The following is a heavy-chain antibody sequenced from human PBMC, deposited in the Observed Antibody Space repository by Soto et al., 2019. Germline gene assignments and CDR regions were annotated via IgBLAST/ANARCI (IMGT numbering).Heavy chain of an antibody. V-gene: IGHV2-5*01. J-gene: IGHJ5*02. CDR3: AHRKSLLVDQNWCDP. D-gene: IGHD1-26*01. CDR1: GFSLSSSGVG. CDR2: IYWNDDK. Sequence: ESGPTLVNPTQTLTLTCTFSGFSLSSSGVGVGWIRQPPGKALEWLALIYWNDDKRYSPSLKSRLTITKDTSKNQVVLTMTNMDPVDTATYFCAHRKSLLVDQNWCDPWGQGTLVTVSS.